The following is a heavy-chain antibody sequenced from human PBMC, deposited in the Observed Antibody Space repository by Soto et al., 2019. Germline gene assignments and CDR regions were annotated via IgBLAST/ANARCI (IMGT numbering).Heavy chain of an antibody. J-gene: IGHJ4*02. CDR3: TTGRDDLLY. CDR2: IKSKTDGGTT. Sequence: EVQLVESGGGLVKPGGSLRLSCAVSGFTFSKVWMNWVRQAPGKGLEWVGRIKSKTDGGTTDYAAAVKGRFTITRDDSKDTLYLQMNSLKTEDTAVYFCTTGRDDLLYWGQGTLLTVSS. CDR1: GFTFSKVW. D-gene: IGHD1-1*01. V-gene: IGHV3-15*07.